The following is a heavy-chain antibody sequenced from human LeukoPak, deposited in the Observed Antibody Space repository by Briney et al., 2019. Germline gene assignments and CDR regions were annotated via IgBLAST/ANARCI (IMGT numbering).Heavy chain of an antibody. Sequence: ASVKVSCKASGYTFTGYYMHWVRQAPGQGLEWMGWINPNSGGTNYAQKFQGRVTMTRDTSISTAYMELSRLRSDDTAVYYCARDLDYGGNSVDYWGQGTLVTVPS. V-gene: IGHV1-2*02. J-gene: IGHJ4*02. CDR3: ARDLDYGGNSVDY. D-gene: IGHD4-23*01. CDR1: GYTFTGYY. CDR2: INPNSGGT.